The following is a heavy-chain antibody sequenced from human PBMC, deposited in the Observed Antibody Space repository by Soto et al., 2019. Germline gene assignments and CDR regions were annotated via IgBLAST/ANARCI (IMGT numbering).Heavy chain of an antibody. CDR3: AKGAAMANYYYYGMDV. CDR2: ISGSGGST. V-gene: IGHV3-23*01. Sequence: EVQLLESGGGLVQPGGSLRLSCAASGFTFSSYAMSWVRQAPGKGLEWVSAISGSGGSTYYADSVKGRFTISRDNSKNTLYLQMNSLRAEDTAVYYCAKGAAMANYYYYGMDVWGQGTTVTVSS. J-gene: IGHJ6*02. CDR1: GFTFSSYA. D-gene: IGHD5-18*01.